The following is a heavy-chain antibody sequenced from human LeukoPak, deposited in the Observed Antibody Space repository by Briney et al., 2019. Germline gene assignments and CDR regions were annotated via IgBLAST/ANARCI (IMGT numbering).Heavy chain of an antibody. CDR3: ARGGGYSYGPVSI. J-gene: IGHJ3*02. D-gene: IGHD5-18*01. Sequence: ASVKVSCKASGYTFTGCYIHWVRQAPGQGLEWMGWINPNSGGTNYAPKFQGRVTMTRDTSITTAYMELSRLTSDDSAVYYCARGGGYSYGPVSIWGQGTIITVSS. CDR2: INPNSGGT. CDR1: GYTFTGCY. V-gene: IGHV1-2*02.